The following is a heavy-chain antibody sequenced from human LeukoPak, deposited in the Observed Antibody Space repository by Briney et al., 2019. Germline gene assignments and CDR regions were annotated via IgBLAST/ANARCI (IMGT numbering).Heavy chain of an antibody. J-gene: IGHJ5*02. CDR1: GDSISSSY. D-gene: IGHD4-17*01. Sequence: SETLSLTCTVSGDSISSSYWNWIRQPPGKGLEWIGYIYYSGSTNYNPSLKSRVTISVDTSKNQFSLQLSSVTAADTAVYYCARGNTYGDYVGWYWFDPWGQGTLVTVSS. CDR2: IYYSGST. CDR3: ARGNTYGDYVGWYWFDP. V-gene: IGHV4-59*01.